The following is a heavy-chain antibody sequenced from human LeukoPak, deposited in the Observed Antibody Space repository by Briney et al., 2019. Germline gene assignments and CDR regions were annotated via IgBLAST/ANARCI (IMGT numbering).Heavy chain of an antibody. Sequence: ASVKVSCKASGYTFTSYGISWVRQAPGQGLEWMGWISAYNGHTNYVQNFQGGVTMSTDTSTSTAYMELRSLRSDDTAVYYCARVWRTSPYHFEYWGQGTLVTVSS. CDR1: GYTFTSYG. CDR3: ARVWRTSPYHFEY. CDR2: ISAYNGHT. D-gene: IGHD1-1*01. J-gene: IGHJ4*02. V-gene: IGHV1-18*01.